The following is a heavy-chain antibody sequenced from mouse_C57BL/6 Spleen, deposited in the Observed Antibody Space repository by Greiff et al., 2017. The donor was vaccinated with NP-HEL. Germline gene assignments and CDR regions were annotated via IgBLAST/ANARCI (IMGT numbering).Heavy chain of an antibody. CDR1: GFSFNTYA. J-gene: IGHJ4*01. V-gene: IGHV10-1*01. Sequence: EVKLMESGGGLVQPKGSLKLSCAASGFSFNTYAMNWVRQAPGKGLEWVARIRSKSNNYATYYADSVKDRFTISRDDSESMLYLQMNNLKTEDTAMYYCVRHSVYYAMDYWGQGTSVTVSS. CDR2: IRSKSNNYAT. CDR3: VRHSVYYAMDY.